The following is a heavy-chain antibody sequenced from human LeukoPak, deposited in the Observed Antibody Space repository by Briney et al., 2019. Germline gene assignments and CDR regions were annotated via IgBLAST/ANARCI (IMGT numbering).Heavy chain of an antibody. CDR1: GGSISSGGYY. V-gene: IGHV4-30-2*01. J-gene: IGHJ3*02. CDR3: ARDPTVVPLAHDAFDI. Sequence: PSQTLSLTCTVSGGSISSGGYYWSWIRQPPGKGLEWIGYIYHSGSTYYNPSLKSRVTISVDRSKNQFSLKLSSVTAADTAVYYCARDPTVVPLAHDAFDIWGQGTMVTVSS. D-gene: IGHD4-23*01. CDR2: IYHSGST.